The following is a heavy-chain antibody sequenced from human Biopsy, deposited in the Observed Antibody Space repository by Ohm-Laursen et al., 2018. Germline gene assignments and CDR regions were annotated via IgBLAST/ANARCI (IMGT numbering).Heavy chain of an antibody. CDR3: ARIPIPIFSAALVYRHRRHLQGSDV. D-gene: IGHD2-21*01. CDR1: GFSVNTRGMS. Sequence: TQTLTLTRTLSGFSVNTRGMSVTWIRQPPGKALEWLARIDWDDAKFYSASLKSRLTISKGTSGNHVVLTLSDVDPVDTGTYYCARIPIPIFSAALVYRHRRHLQGSDVWGQGTTVTVSS. CDR2: IDWDDAK. J-gene: IGHJ6*02. V-gene: IGHV2-70*16.